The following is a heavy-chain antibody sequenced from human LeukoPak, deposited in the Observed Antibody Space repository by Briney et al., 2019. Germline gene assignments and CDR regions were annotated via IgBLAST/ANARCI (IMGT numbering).Heavy chain of an antibody. Sequence: GGSLRLSCAASGFTFSSYGMHWVRQAPGKGLEWVAVIWYDGSNRYYADSVKGRFTISRDNSKNTLYLQMNSLRAEDTAVYYCARGEGYSYGLDYWGQEPWSPSPQ. J-gene: IGHJ4*01. CDR3: ARGEGYSYGLDY. CDR1: GFTFSSYG. D-gene: IGHD5-18*01. CDR2: IWYDGSNR. V-gene: IGHV3-33*01.